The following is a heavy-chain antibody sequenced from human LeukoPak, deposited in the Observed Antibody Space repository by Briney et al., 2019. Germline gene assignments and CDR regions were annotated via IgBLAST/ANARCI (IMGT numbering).Heavy chain of an antibody. V-gene: IGHV3-48*04. CDR2: ISSSSSTI. CDR1: GFTFSSYS. J-gene: IGHJ4*02. Sequence: GGSLRLSCAASGFTFSSYSMNWVRQAPGKGLEWVSYISSSSSTIYYADSLKGRFTISRDNAKNSLYLQMNSLRAEDTAVYYCARDKIVGATHFDYWGQGTLVTVSS. CDR3: ARDKIVGATHFDY. D-gene: IGHD1-26*01.